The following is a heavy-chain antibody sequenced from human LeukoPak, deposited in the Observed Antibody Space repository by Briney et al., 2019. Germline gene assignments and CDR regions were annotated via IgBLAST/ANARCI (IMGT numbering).Heavy chain of an antibody. J-gene: IGHJ4*02. CDR3: ARGEARQLVWIDY. D-gene: IGHD6-6*01. CDR2: INPNSGGT. Sequence: ASVKVSCKASGYTLTGYYMHWVRQAPGQGLEWMGWINPNSGGTNYAQKFQGRVTMTRDTSISTAYMELSRLRSDDTAVYYCARGEARQLVWIDYWGQGTLVTVSS. V-gene: IGHV1-2*02. CDR1: GYTLTGYY.